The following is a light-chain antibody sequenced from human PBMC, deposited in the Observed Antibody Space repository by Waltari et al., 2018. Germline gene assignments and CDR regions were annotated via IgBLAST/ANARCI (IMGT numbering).Light chain of an antibody. CDR3: SSYTSSSKNV. V-gene: IGLV2-14*01. CDR2: EVS. J-gene: IGLJ1*01. Sequence: QSALTPPASVSGSPGQSITISCTGPSSDLGGYNYVSWYQQHPGKAPKLMIYEVSNRPSGVSNRFSGSKSGNTASLPISGLQAEDEADYYCSSYTSSSKNVFGTGTKVTVL. CDR1: SSDLGGYNY.